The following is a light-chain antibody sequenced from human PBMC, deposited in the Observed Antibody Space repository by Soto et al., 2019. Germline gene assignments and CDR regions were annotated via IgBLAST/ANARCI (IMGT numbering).Light chain of an antibody. Sequence: EFVLTQSPGTLSLSPGERATLSCRASQSVSSSYLAWYQQKPGQAPRLLIYGASSRATGIPDRFSGSGSGTDFTLTISRLEPEDFAVYYCQQYDSSPPITFGPGTKEDIK. CDR1: QSVSSSY. V-gene: IGKV3-20*01. J-gene: IGKJ3*01. CDR3: QQYDSSPPIT. CDR2: GAS.